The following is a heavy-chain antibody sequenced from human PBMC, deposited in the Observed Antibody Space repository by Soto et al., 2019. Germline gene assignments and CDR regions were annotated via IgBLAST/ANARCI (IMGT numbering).Heavy chain of an antibody. Sequence: WETLSLTCTVSVCSISRYYWSWIRQPPGKGLEWIGYIYYSGSTNYNPSLKSRVTISVDTSKNQFSLKLSSVTAADTAVYYGARSYSSYVLDWCDPWGQGTLVTVSS. CDR2: IYYSGST. CDR3: ARSYSSYVLDWCDP. V-gene: IGHV4-59*01. D-gene: IGHD6-6*01. CDR1: VCSISRYY. J-gene: IGHJ5*02.